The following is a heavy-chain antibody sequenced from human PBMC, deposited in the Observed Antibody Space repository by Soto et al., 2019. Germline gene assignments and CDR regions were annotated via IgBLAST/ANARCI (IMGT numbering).Heavy chain of an antibody. D-gene: IGHD3-3*01. CDR3: ARRPPYYDFWTGSDY. CDR2: ITPNSGDT. Sequence: GASVKVSCKASGYTFTGYYIYWVRQAPGQGLEWMGWITPNSGDTKYSQKFQGRVIMTRDTSISTAYMELTWLTSDDTAVYYCARRPPYYDFWTGSDYWGQGTPVTVSS. CDR1: GYTFTGYY. V-gene: IGHV1-2*02. J-gene: IGHJ4*02.